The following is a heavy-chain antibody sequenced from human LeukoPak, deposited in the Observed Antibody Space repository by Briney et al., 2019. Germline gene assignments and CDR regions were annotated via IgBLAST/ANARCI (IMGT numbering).Heavy chain of an antibody. V-gene: IGHV3-74*01. CDR3: HPLGYTSN. J-gene: IGHJ4*02. CDR2: VKNDGST. Sequence: PGGSLRLSCVVSGFTSGFTFSSRWMHWVRQAPGKGLVWVSLVKNDGSTNYADSVKGRFTVSRDNAENTLYLQMNNLRVEDTALYFCHPLGYTSNWGQGTQVTVSS. D-gene: IGHD6-13*01. CDR1: GFTFSSRW.